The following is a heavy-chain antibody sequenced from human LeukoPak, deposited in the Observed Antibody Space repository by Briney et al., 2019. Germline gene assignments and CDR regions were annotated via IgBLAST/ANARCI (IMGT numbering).Heavy chain of an antibody. CDR2: ISGSGGST. CDR3: ANASEYGAMAHFDS. CDR1: GFTFSSYA. V-gene: IGHV3-23*01. J-gene: IGHJ4*02. D-gene: IGHD5-18*01. Sequence: WGSLRLSCAASGFTFSSYAMSWVRQAPGKGLEWVSAISGSGGSTYYADSVKGRFTISRDNSKNTLFLQMNSLRAEDTVVYYGANASEYGAMAHFDSWGQGTLVTVSS.